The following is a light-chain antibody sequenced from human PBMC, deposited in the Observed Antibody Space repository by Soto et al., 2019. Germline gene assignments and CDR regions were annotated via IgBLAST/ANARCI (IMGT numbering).Light chain of an antibody. CDR3: SSYTSSSTLDYV. V-gene: IGLV2-14*01. Sequence: QSALTQPASVSRSPGQSITISCTGTSSDVGGYNYVSWYQQHPGKAPKLMIYEVSNRPSGVSNRFSGSKSGNTASLTISGLQAEDEADYYCSSYTSSSTLDYVFGTGTKLPS. CDR1: SSDVGGYNY. J-gene: IGLJ1*01. CDR2: EVS.